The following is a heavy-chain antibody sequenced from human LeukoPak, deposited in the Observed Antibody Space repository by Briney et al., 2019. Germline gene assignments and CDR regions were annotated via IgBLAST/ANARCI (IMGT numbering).Heavy chain of an antibody. J-gene: IGHJ6*03. CDR3: ARVGRDGYTSCYYYYMDV. D-gene: IGHD5-24*01. V-gene: IGHV3-7*01. CDR1: GFTFSSYW. CDR2: IKQDGSEK. Sequence: GGSLRLSCAASGFTFSSYWMSWVRQAPGKGLEWVANIKQDGSEKYYVDSVKGRFTISRDNAKNSLYLQMNSLRAEDTAVYYCARVGRDGYTSCYYYYMDVWGKGTTVTISS.